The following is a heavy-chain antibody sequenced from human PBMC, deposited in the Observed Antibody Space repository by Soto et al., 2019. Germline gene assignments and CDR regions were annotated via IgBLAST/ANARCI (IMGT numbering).Heavy chain of an antibody. Sequence: ASVKVSCKASGYTFTTYGISWVRQAPGQGLEWMGYISGYNGDTKYAQKFQGRVTMTTDTSTTTAYMELRSLRSDDTAVYYCARGHRSPNYWGQGTLVTVSS. J-gene: IGHJ4*02. D-gene: IGHD3-10*01. CDR1: GYTFTTYG. CDR3: ARGHRSPNY. V-gene: IGHV1-18*01. CDR2: ISGYNGDT.